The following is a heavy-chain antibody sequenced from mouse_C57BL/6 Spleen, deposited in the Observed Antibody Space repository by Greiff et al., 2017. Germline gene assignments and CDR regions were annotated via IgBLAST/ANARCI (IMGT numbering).Heavy chain of an antibody. D-gene: IGHD2-4*01. V-gene: IGHV1-15*01. J-gene: IGHJ2*01. CDR1: GYTFTDYE. Sequence: VQLQQSGAELVRPGASVTLSCKASGYTFTDYEMHWVKQTPVHGLEWIGAIDPETGGTAYNQKFKGKAILTADKSSSTAYRELRSLTSEDSAVYYCTKDKSYYDFLDYWGQGTTLTVSS. CDR2: IDPETGGT. CDR3: TKDKSYYDFLDY.